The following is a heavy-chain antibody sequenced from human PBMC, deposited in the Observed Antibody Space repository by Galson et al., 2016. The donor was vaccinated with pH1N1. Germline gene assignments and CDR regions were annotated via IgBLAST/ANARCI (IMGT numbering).Heavy chain of an antibody. CDR1: GFTFRRSG. Sequence: SLRLSCAVSGFTFRRSGMHWVRQAPGKGLEWVARIWYDGSVTYHADSVMGRFTISRDNSKNTLYLQMNSLRAEDTAVYYCAKERHGDYALLYGMDVWGQGTTVIVSS. CDR2: IWYDGSVT. D-gene: IGHD4-17*01. J-gene: IGHJ6*02. V-gene: IGHV3-33*06. CDR3: AKERHGDYALLYGMDV.